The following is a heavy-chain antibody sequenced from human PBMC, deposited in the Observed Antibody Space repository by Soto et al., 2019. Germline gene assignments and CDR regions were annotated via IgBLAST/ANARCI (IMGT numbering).Heavy chain of an antibody. J-gene: IGHJ6*02. Sequence: ASVKVSCKASGYTFTSYGISWVRQAPGQGLEWMGWISAYNGNTNYAQKLQGRVTMTTDTSTSTAYMELRSLRSDDTAVYYCARHREPRGSYSNYYYYGMDVWGRGTTVTVSS. CDR2: ISAYNGNT. CDR3: ARHREPRGSYSNYYYYGMDV. V-gene: IGHV1-18*01. CDR1: GYTFTSYG. D-gene: IGHD1-26*01.